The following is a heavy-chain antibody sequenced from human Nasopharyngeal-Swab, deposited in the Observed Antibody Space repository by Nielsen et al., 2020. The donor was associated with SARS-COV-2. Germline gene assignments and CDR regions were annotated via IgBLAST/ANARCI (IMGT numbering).Heavy chain of an antibody. D-gene: IGHD2-15*01. J-gene: IGHJ4*02. Sequence: GGSLRLSCAASGFTFDEYGMSWVRQAPGKGLEWVSRITWNSGSIGYADSVKGRFTISRDNAKKSLYLQMNSLRPEDTAIYYCARYSTYCSGGNCYNPLHYWGQGTLVTVSS. CDR1: GFTFDEYG. V-gene: IGHV3-20*04. CDR3: ARYSTYCSGGNCYNPLHY. CDR2: ITWNSGSI.